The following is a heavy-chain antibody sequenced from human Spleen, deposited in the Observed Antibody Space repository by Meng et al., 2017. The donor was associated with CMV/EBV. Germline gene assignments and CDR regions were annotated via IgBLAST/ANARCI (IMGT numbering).Heavy chain of an antibody. CDR3: ARSLGYCDTTSCYTASDY. CDR2: INWNSGYT. CDR1: FTFDDYG. Sequence: FTFDDYGMSWVRQAPGKGLEWVSGINWNSGYTAYADSVKGRFTISRDNAKNSLYLQMSSLRAEDTALYYCARSLGYCDTTSCYTASDYWGQGTLVTVPS. V-gene: IGHV3-20*03. J-gene: IGHJ4*02. D-gene: IGHD2-2*01.